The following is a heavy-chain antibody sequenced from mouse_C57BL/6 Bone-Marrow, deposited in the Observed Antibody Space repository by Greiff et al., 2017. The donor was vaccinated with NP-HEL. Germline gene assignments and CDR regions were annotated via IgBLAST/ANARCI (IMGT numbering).Heavy chain of an antibody. Sequence: QVQLQQPGAELVMPGASVKLSCKASGYTFTSYWMHWVKQRPGQGLEWIGEIDPSDSYTNYNQKFKGKSTLTVDKSSSTAHMQLSSLTSEDSAVYYCARSRLAWFAYWGQGTLVTVSA. CDR3: ARSRLAWFAY. CDR2: IDPSDSYT. CDR1: GYTFTSYW. D-gene: IGHD4-1*01. J-gene: IGHJ3*01. V-gene: IGHV1-69*01.